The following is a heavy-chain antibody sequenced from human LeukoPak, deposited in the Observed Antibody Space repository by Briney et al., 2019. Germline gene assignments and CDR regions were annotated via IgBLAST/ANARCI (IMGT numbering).Heavy chain of an antibody. V-gene: IGHV4-59*01. J-gene: IGHJ2*01. D-gene: IGHD3-22*01. Sequence: SETLSLTCTVSGGSISSYYWSWIRQPPGKGLEWIGYIYYSGSTNYIPSLKSRVTISVDTSKNQFSLKLSSVTAADTAVYYCARPLMGDSSGYYYWYFDLWGRGTLVTVSS. CDR1: GGSISSYY. CDR2: IYYSGST. CDR3: ARPLMGDSSGYYYWYFDL.